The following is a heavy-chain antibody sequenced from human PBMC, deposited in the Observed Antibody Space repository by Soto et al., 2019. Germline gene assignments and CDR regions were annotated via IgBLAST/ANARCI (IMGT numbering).Heavy chain of an antibody. CDR1: GGSISSDTYY. Sequence: QLQLQESGPGLVKPSETLSLTCTVSGGSISSDTYYWGWIRQSPEKGLEWIASVSYSGSTYYNPTLTSRVTISVATSKSQFSLKLRSVTAADTAVYYCVRFWPPPDSDLLTAYSDAFDYWGQGTLVTVSS. J-gene: IGHJ4*02. CDR3: VRFWPPPDSDLLTAYSDAFDY. V-gene: IGHV4-39*01. CDR2: VSYSGST. D-gene: IGHD3-9*01.